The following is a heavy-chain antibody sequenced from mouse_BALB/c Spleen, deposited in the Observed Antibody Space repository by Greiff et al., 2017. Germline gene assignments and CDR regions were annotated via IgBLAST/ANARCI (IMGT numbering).Heavy chain of an antibody. D-gene: IGHD6-1*01. CDR1: GFTFSSYS. CDR2: ISSGGSYT. Sequence: EVQGVESGGDLVKPGGSLKLSCAASGFTFSSYSMSWVRQTPDKRLEWVATISSGGSYTYYPDSVKGRFTISRDNAKNTLYLQMSSLKSEDTAMYYCARERQFDYWGQGTTLTVSS. J-gene: IGHJ2*01. V-gene: IGHV5-6*01. CDR3: ARERQFDY.